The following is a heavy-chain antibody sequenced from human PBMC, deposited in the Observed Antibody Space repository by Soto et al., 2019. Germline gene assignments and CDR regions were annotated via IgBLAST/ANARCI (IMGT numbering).Heavy chain of an antibody. CDR3: AQRDIRETNYFDP. CDR2: FFGDDHK. V-gene: IGHV2-5*02. D-gene: IGHD1-7*01. J-gene: IGHJ5*02. CDR1: GFSLNTASRG. Sequence: QITLKESGPTLVKPTQTLTLTCTFSGFSLNTASRGVAWIRQPPGKALEWLALFFGDDHKYYSASLKNRLTVTKGTSSNQVILTLINVDPVDTATYFCAQRDIRETNYFDPWGQGTLVTVSS.